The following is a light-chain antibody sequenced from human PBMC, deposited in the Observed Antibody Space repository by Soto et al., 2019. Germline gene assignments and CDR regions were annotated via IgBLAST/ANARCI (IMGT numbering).Light chain of an antibody. V-gene: IGLV1-47*01. CDR2: RNN. J-gene: IGLJ3*02. Sequence: QSVLTQPPSASGIPGQRVTISCSGSSSNIGSNYVYWYQQLPGTAPKLLIYRNNQRPSGVPDRFSGSKSGTSASLAISGLRSEDEADYYCAAWDDSLSAPWVFGGGTKVTVL. CDR1: SSNIGSNY. CDR3: AAWDDSLSAPWV.